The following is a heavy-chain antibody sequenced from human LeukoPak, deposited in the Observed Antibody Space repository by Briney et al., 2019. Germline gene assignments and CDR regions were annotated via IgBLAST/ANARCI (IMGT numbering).Heavy chain of an antibody. CDR3: ARDHQLLDY. CDR1: GFTFSSYA. J-gene: IGHJ4*02. Sequence: GGSLRLSCAASGFTFSSYAMHWVRQAPGKGLEWVAVISYDGSNKYYADSVKGRFTISRDNSKNTLYLQMNSLRAEDTAVYYCARDHQLLDYRGQGTLVTVSS. D-gene: IGHD2-2*01. V-gene: IGHV3-30-3*01. CDR2: ISYDGSNK.